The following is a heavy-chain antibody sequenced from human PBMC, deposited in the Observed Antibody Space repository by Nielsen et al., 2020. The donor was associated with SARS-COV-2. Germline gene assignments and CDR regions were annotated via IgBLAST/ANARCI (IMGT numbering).Heavy chain of an antibody. J-gene: IGHJ4*02. CDR3: ARGITFGGVIVIPRYYFDY. CDR2: IWFDGSDK. V-gene: IGHV3-33*01. D-gene: IGHD3-16*02. Sequence: VRQAPGKGLEWVAVIWFDGSDKCYADFVKDRFTISRDNSKNTLYLEMKSLRAEDTAVYYCARGITFGGVIVIPRYYFDYWGQGTLVTVSS.